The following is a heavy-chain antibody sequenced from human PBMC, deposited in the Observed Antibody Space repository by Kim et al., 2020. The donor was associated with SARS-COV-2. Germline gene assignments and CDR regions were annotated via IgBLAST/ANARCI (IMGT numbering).Heavy chain of an antibody. CDR3: ARHGSGTDRYIDY. D-gene: IGHD3-10*01. CDR1: GFNFTTHW. Sequence: GESLKISCRGSGFNFTTHWIGWVRQMPGKGLEWMGIIYPADSDARYSPSFQGQATIAVDKSLNTASLVWSSLKASDSAIYYCARHGSGTDRYIDYWGQGTLVTVSS. J-gene: IGHJ4*01. CDR2: IYPADSDA. V-gene: IGHV5-51*01.